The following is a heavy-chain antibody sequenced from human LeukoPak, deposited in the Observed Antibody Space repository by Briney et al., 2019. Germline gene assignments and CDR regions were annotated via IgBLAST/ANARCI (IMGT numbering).Heavy chain of an antibody. CDR3: ARYGNAFDY. J-gene: IGHJ4*02. V-gene: IGHV3-23*01. CDR2: ISGSGGTT. D-gene: IGHD2-15*01. CDR1: GFTFSNYA. Sequence: GGSLRLSCAASGFTFSNYAMSWVRQAPGKGLEWVSAISGSGGTTYYADSVRGRFFISRDNSKHTLFLQMNSVRAEDTALYYCARYGNAFDYWGQGTLVTISS.